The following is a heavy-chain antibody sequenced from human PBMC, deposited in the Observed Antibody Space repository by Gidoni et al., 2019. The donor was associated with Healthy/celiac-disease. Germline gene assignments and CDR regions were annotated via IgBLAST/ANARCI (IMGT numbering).Heavy chain of an antibody. D-gene: IGHD6-19*01. CDR1: VYTFTSYY. CDR3: ARNLEQWLVLDAFDI. CDR2: INPNSGGT. J-gene: IGHJ3*02. Sequence: QVQLVQSGAEVKKPGASVKVSCKASVYTFTSYYMHWVRQAPGQGLEWMGWINPNSGGTNYAQKFQGRVTMTRDTSISTAYMELSRLRSDDTAVYYCARNLEQWLVLDAFDIWGQGTMVTVSS. V-gene: IGHV1-2*02.